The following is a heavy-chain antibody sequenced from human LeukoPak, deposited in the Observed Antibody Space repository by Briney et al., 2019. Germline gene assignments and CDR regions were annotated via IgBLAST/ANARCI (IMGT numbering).Heavy chain of an antibody. V-gene: IGHV3-21*01. D-gene: IGHD6-19*01. CDR3: AREIAVAGTGYFDY. CDR2: ISSSSSYI. Sequence: PGGSLRLSCAASGFTFSSYSMNWVRQAPGKGLEWVSSISSSSSYIYYADSVKGRSTISRDNAKNSLYLQMNSLRAEDTAVYYCAREIAVAGTGYFDYWGQGTPVTVSS. CDR1: GFTFSSYS. J-gene: IGHJ4*02.